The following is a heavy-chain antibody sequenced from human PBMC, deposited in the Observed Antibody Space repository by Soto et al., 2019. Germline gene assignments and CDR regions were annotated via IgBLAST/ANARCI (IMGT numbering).Heavy chain of an antibody. CDR3: ARDSGGTDFVAFDH. CDR2: IWHDGGNR. Sequence: QVQLVDSGGGVVQPGRSLRLSCAASGFTFSNYGMHWVRQAPGKGLEWVAVIWHDGGNRYYVNSVKGRFTASRDNSNNTLYLHMNSLRAEDTAVYYCARDSGGTDFVAFDHWGQGTLVTVSS. V-gene: IGHV3-33*01. J-gene: IGHJ4*02. CDR1: GFTFSNYG. D-gene: IGHD3-16*01.